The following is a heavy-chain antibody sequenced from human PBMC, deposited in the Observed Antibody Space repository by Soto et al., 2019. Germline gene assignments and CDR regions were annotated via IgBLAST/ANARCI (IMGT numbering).Heavy chain of an antibody. J-gene: IGHJ5*02. CDR3: ARASYCSSTSCYRPWDWFDP. Sequence: ASVKVSCKASGYTFTSYYMHWVRQAPGQGLEWMGIINPSGGSTSYAQKFQGRVTMTRDTSTSTVYMELSSLRSGDTAVYYCARASYCSSTSCYRPWDWFDPWGQGTPVTVSS. D-gene: IGHD2-2*01. V-gene: IGHV1-46*01. CDR1: GYTFTSYY. CDR2: INPSGGST.